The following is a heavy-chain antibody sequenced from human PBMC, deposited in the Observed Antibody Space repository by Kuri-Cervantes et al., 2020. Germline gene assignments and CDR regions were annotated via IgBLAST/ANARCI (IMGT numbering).Heavy chain of an antibody. Sequence: GESLKISCAASGFTFSSYGMSWVRQAPGKGLEWVSVISGSGGSTYYADSVKGRFTISRDNSKNTLYLQMNSLRAEDTAVYYCARAHYYDSGGTEGVDYWGQGTLVTVSS. V-gene: IGHV3-23*01. D-gene: IGHD3-22*01. CDR1: GFTFSSYG. CDR3: ARAHYYDSGGTEGVDY. J-gene: IGHJ4*02. CDR2: ISGSGGST.